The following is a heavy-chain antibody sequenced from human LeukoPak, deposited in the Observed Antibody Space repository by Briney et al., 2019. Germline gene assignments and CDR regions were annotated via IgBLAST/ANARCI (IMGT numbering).Heavy chain of an antibody. CDR1: GFTFSSYH. CDR2: ISSNSEYI. CDR3: ARDPGRGYSGYDGDY. V-gene: IGHV3-21*01. D-gene: IGHD5-12*01. Sequence: GGSLRLSCAASGFTFSSYHINWVRQAPGKGLEWVSSISSNSEYIYYADSVKGRFTISRDNSKNTLYLQMNSLRAEDTAVYYCARDPGRGYSGYDGDYWGQGTLVTVSS. J-gene: IGHJ4*02.